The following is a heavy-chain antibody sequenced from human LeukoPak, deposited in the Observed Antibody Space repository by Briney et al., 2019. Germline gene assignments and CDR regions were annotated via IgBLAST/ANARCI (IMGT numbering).Heavy chain of an antibody. CDR2: INHSGST. CDR1: GGSISSYY. Sequence: SETLSLTCTVSGGSISSYYWSWIRQPPGKGLEWIGEINHSGSTNYNPSLKSRVTISVDTSKNQFSLKLSSVTAADTAVYYCARGPRWLQSFDYWGQGTLVTVSS. D-gene: IGHD5-24*01. J-gene: IGHJ4*02. V-gene: IGHV4-34*01. CDR3: ARGPRWLQSFDY.